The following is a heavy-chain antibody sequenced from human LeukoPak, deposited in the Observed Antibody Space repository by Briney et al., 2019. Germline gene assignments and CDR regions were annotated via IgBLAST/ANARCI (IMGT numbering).Heavy chain of an antibody. CDR3: ARVGYDILTGYFNWFDL. Sequence: SETLSLTCTVSGGSISSGGYYWSWIRQHPGKGLEWIGYIYYSGSTYYNPSLKSRVTISVDTSKNQFSLKLSSVTAADTAVYYCARVGYDILTGYFNWFDLWGQGTLVTVSS. CDR1: GGSISSGGYY. V-gene: IGHV4-31*03. J-gene: IGHJ5*02. CDR2: IYYSGST. D-gene: IGHD3-9*01.